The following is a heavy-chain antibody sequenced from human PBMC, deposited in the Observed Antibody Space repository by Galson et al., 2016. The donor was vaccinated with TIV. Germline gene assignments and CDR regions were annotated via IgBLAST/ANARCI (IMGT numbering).Heavy chain of an antibody. V-gene: IGHV1-2*02. Sequence: SVKVSCKASGYTFTRYYIHWVRQAPGQGFEWMGWVNPKSGDTNYAQKFQGRVAMTRDTSINTAYMELSRLRSDDTAVYYCARDGLDMTTAVALPDYWGQGTLVTVSS. CDR2: VNPKSGDT. D-gene: IGHD3/OR15-3a*01. CDR1: GYTFTRYY. CDR3: ARDGLDMTTAVALPDY. J-gene: IGHJ4*02.